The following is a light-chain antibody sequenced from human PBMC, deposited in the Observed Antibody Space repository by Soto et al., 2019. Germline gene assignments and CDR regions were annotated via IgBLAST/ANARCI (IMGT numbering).Light chain of an antibody. CDR3: QTWGTGVV. CDR1: SGHSSYA. Sequence: QSVLTQSPSASASLGASVKLTCTLSSGHSSYAIAWHQQQPEKGPRYLMKLNSDGSHSKGDGIPDRFSGSSSGAERYLTISSLQSEDEADYYCQTWGTGVVCGGGTKLTVL. J-gene: IGLJ2*01. V-gene: IGLV4-69*01. CDR2: LNSDGSH.